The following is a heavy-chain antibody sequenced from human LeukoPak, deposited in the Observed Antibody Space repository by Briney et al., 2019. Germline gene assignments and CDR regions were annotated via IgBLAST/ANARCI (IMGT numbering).Heavy chain of an antibody. J-gene: IGHJ4*02. V-gene: IGHV4-38-2*02. Sequence: SETLSLTCNVFGYSISSAYSWGWIRRPPGKGLEWIGSLYHGGSTYYNPSLKSRVTMSVDTSKNLFSLKLSSVTAADTAVYYCASEYYYDTSGYYSLAYWGQGTLVTVSS. CDR1: GYSISSAYS. CDR3: ASEYYYDTSGYYSLAY. D-gene: IGHD3-22*01. CDR2: LYHGGST.